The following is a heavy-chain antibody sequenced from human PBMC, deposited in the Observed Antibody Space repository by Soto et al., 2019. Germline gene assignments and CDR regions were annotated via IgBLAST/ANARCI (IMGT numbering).Heavy chain of an antibody. CDR1: GGSISDYY. CDR3: ARASNKRGYSYGPDY. Sequence: SETLSLTCTVSGGSISDYYWSWIRQPPGKGLEWIGYFSYGGGTNNSPSLKSRATISGDTSKNQLSLNLSSVTAADTAVYYCARASNKRGYSYGPDYWGQGPLVTVSS. D-gene: IGHD5-18*01. CDR2: FSYGGGT. J-gene: IGHJ4*02. V-gene: IGHV4-59*12.